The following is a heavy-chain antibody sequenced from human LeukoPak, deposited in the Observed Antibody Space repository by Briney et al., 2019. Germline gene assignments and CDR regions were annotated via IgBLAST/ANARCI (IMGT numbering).Heavy chain of an antibody. CDR2: ISYDGSYK. CDR1: GFTFSDYH. V-gene: IGHV3-30*03. D-gene: IGHD3-3*01. CDR3: ARDFGILSGYADY. Sequence: GGSLRLSCAASGFTFSDYHMSWIRQAPGKGPEWVIVISYDGSYKYYADSVRGRFTISRDNSKNTLYLQMKNLRPEDTAVYYCARDFGILSGYADYWGQGTLVTVSS. J-gene: IGHJ4*02.